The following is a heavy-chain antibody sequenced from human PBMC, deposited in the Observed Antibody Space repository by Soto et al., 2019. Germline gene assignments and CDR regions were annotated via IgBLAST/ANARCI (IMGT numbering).Heavy chain of an antibody. Sequence: GESLKISCKGSGYSFTSYWIGWVRQMPGKGLEWMGIIYPGDSDTRYSPSFQGQVTISADKSISTAYLQWSSLKASDTAMYYCARHAMTTVVTNEHYYYYGMDVWGQGTTVTVSS. D-gene: IGHD4-17*01. V-gene: IGHV5-51*01. CDR1: GYSFTSYW. J-gene: IGHJ6*02. CDR3: ARHAMTTVVTNEHYYYYGMDV. CDR2: IYPGDSDT.